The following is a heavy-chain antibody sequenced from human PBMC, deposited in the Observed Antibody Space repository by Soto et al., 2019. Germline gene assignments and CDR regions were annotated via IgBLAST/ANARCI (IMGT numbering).Heavy chain of an antibody. CDR3: ARVSSPVGY. CDR1: GFTVSSNY. D-gene: IGHD6-6*01. J-gene: IGHJ4*02. CDR2: IYSSGNT. V-gene: IGHV3-53*02. Sequence: EVQLVETGGGLIQPGGSLRLSCAVSGFTVSSNYMSWVRQAPGKGLEWVSVIYSSGNTYYADSVKARFNVSRDKSKNTVYLQMNSLRAEDTAMYYCARVSSPVGYWGQGTLVTVSS.